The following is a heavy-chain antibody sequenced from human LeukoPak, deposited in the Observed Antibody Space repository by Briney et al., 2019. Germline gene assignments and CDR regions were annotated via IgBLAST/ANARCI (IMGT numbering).Heavy chain of an antibody. CDR1: GGSISGYY. CDR2: ISLAGRT. CDR3: SRESGAFCPFGY. J-gene: IGHJ4*02. Sequence: SETLSLTCTVSGGSISGYYWSWIRQPPGKGLEWIGEISLAGRTNYNPSLNGRVTMSLDESSNQLSLNLTSVTAADTAIYYCSRESGAFCPFGYWGQGTLVIVPS. V-gene: IGHV4-59*12. D-gene: IGHD1-26*01.